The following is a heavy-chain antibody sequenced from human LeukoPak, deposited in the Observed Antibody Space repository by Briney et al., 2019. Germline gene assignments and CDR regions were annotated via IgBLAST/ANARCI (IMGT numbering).Heavy chain of an antibody. V-gene: IGHV1-24*01. CDR3: ARGDFISSRDYLFFFDY. D-gene: IGHD3-16*01. J-gene: IGHJ4*01. CDR2: FDPEDGET. CDR1: GYTLTELS. Sequence: GASVKVSCKVSGYTLTELSMHWVRQAPGKGLEWMGGFDPEDGETIYAQKFQGRVTMTEDTSTDTAYMELSSLRSDDTAMYYCARGDFISSRDYLFFFDYWGQGSLVTVSS.